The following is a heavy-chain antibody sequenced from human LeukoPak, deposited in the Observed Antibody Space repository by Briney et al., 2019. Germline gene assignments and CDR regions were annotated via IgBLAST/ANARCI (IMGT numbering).Heavy chain of an antibody. Sequence: SETLSLTCTVPGGSISSYYWSWFRQPPGRGLEWIGYIYYSGSTNYNPSLKSRVTISVDTSKNQFSLKLSSVTAADTAVYYCARHALGYCSGGRCPIPYYYYMDVWGKGTTVTVSS. CDR2: IYYSGST. V-gene: IGHV4-59*08. CDR3: ARHALGYCSGGRCPIPYYYYMDV. J-gene: IGHJ6*03. D-gene: IGHD2-15*01. CDR1: GGSISSYY.